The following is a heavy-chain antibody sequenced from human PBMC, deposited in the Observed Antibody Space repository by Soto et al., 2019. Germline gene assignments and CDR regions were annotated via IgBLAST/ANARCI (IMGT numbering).Heavy chain of an antibody. CDR1: GGSISNYY. D-gene: IGHD5-18*01. Sequence: LTCTVSGGSISNYYWSWIRQPPGRGLEWIGHIFNSGSTNYNPALKSRVTISVDTSKSQFSLKLSSVTAADTAVYYCAKDSGYNYGYFRWFDPWGQGTLVTVSS. V-gene: IGHV4-59*01. CDR3: AKDSGYNYGYFRWFDP. CDR2: IFNSGST. J-gene: IGHJ5*02.